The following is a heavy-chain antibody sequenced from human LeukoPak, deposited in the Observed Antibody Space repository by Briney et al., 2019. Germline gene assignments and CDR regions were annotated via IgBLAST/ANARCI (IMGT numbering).Heavy chain of an antibody. CDR3: ARHEGGGFQYYFDY. D-gene: IGHD2-15*01. CDR2: IYYSGST. Sequence: SETLSLTCTVSGGSISSSSYYWGWIRQPPGKGLEWIGSIYYSGSTYYNPSLKSRVTISVGTSKNQFSLKLSSVTAADTAVYYCARHEGGGFQYYFDYWGQGTLVTVSS. J-gene: IGHJ4*02. V-gene: IGHV4-39*01. CDR1: GGSISSSSYY.